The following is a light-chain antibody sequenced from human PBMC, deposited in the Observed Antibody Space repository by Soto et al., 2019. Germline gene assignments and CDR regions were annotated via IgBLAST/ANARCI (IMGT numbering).Light chain of an antibody. V-gene: IGKV4-1*01. CDR1: QSVLDNSTNKSY. J-gene: IGKJ2*01. CDR3: HKYYTPPQT. Sequence: VLTQSPSSLAVSLGERATVNCRSSQSVLDNSTNKSYLAWYQKKPGHPPKLLVHWASVREAGVPDRFSGGGSGTDFTLTFSSLQAEVVAVYYCHKYYTPPQTFGRGPQREIK. CDR2: WAS.